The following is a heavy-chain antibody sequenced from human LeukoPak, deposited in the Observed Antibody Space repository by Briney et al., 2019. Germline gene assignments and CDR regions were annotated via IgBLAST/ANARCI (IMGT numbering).Heavy chain of an antibody. D-gene: IGHD2-2*01. Sequence: GASVKVSCKASGYTFTSYDINWVRQATGQGLEWMGWMNPNSGNTGYAQKFQGRVTITRNTSISTAYMELSSLRSEDTAVYYCARRARGYCSSTSCRNWFDPWGQGTLVTVSS. CDR1: GYTFTSYD. CDR2: MNPNSGNT. J-gene: IGHJ5*02. V-gene: IGHV1-8*03. CDR3: ARRARGYCSSTSCRNWFDP.